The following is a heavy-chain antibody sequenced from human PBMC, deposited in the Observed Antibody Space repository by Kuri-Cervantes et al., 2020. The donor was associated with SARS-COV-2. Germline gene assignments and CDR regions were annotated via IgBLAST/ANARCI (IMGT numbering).Heavy chain of an antibody. CDR3: TTLIDY. CDR2: VRGKANNYAT. CDR1: GFTFSASA. J-gene: IGHJ4*02. Sequence: SCAASGFTFSASAIHWVRQASGKGLEWVGRVRGKANNYATAYAASVKGRFTISRDDSKNMAYLQMNSLKTEDTAVYYCTTLIDYWGQGALVTVSS. V-gene: IGHV3-73*01.